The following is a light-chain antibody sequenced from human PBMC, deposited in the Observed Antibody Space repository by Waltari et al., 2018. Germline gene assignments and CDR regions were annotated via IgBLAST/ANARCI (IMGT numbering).Light chain of an antibody. CDR2: GKN. V-gene: IGLV3-19*01. CDR3: NSRDSSGNP. CDR1: SLRSYY. J-gene: IGLJ2*01. Sequence: SSELTQDPAVSVALGQTVRITCQGYSLRSYYASWYQQKPGQAPVLVIYGKNNRPSGIPDRFSGSSSGNTASLTITGAQAEDEADYYCNSRDSSGNPFGGGTKLTVL.